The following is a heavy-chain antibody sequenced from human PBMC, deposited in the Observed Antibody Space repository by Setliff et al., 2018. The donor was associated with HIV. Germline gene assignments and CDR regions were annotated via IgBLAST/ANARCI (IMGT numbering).Heavy chain of an antibody. Sequence: SETLSLTCAVYGGSFSGYYWSWIRQPPGKGLEWIGEINHSGSTNYNPSLKSRATISVDTSKNQFSLKLSSVTAADTAVYYCARGGRRRIQLWLRGGAFDIWGQGTMVTVSS. J-gene: IGHJ3*02. V-gene: IGHV4-34*01. CDR2: INHSGST. CDR1: GGSFSGYY. CDR3: ARGGRRRIQLWLRGGAFDI. D-gene: IGHD5-18*01.